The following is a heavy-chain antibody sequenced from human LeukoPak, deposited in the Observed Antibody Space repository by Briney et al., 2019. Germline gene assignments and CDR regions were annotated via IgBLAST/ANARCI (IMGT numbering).Heavy chain of an antibody. Sequence: GGSLRLSCAASGFTFSSYGMHWVRQAPGKGLEWVAFIRYDGSNKYYADSVKGRFTISRDNSKNTLYLQMNSLRAEDTAVYYCAKCNENSSGWFSYYYYMDVWGKGTTVTISS. D-gene: IGHD6-19*01. CDR3: AKCNENSSGWFSYYYYMDV. CDR2: IRYDGSNK. J-gene: IGHJ6*03. V-gene: IGHV3-30*02. CDR1: GFTFSSYG.